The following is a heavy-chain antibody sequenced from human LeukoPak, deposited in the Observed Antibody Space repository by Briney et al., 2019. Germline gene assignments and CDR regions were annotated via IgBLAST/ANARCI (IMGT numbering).Heavy chain of an antibody. D-gene: IGHD4-17*01. Sequence: ASVKVSCKASGYTFTSYDINWVRQATGQGLEWMGWMNPNSGNTGYAQKFQGRVTMTRNTSMSTAYMELSSLRSEDTAVYYCARGPGDDDAFDIWGQGTMVTVSS. J-gene: IGHJ3*02. CDR2: MNPNSGNT. CDR3: ARGPGDDDAFDI. CDR1: GYTFTSYD. V-gene: IGHV1-8*01.